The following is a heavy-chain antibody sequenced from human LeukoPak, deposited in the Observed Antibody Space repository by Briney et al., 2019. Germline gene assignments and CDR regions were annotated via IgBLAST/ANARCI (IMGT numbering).Heavy chain of an antibody. D-gene: IGHD3-10*01. CDR2: ISTYNGNT. CDR3: ARALGSWIYVFEY. V-gene: IGHV1-18*01. CDR1: VYTFSTSG. J-gene: IGHJ4*02. Sequence: ASVKVSCKASVYTFSTSGISWVSQAPGQGLEWMGWISTYNGNTRYAQKFQGRVTMTTDTSTSTAYMELRSLRSDDTAVYYCARALGSWIYVFEYWGQGTLVTVSS.